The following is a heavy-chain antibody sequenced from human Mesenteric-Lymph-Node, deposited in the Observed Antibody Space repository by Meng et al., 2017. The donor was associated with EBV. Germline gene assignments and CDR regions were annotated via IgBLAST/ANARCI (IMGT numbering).Heavy chain of an antibody. D-gene: IGHD5/OR15-5a*01. CDR2: IYHSGST. Sequence: QERVPASVPGLLKPSATLSLTCAVSGGAFSSRSWWLCVRHPPETGLEWIGEIYHSGSTNYHPSLKSRVTISLDKSKNQSSLKLSSVTAADTAVYYCARAPLYGYNDWFDPWGQGTLVTVSS. CDR3: ARAPLYGYNDWFDP. V-gene: IGHV4-4*02. J-gene: IGHJ5*02. CDR1: GGAFSSRSW.